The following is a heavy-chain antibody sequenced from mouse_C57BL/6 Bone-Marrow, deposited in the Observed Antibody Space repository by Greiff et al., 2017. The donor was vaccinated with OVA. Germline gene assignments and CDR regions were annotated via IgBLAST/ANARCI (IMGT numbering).Heavy chain of an antibody. CDR2: ISGGGGNT. Sequence: EVKLMESGGGLVKPGGSLKLSCAASGFTFSSYTMSWVRQTPEKRLEWVATISGGGGNTYYPDSVKGRFTISRDNAKNTLYLQMSSLRSEDTALYYCARQGMDYPYYFDYWGQGTTLTVSS. CDR3: ARQGMDYPYYFDY. D-gene: IGHD2-4*01. CDR1: GFTFSSYT. J-gene: IGHJ2*01. V-gene: IGHV5-9*01.